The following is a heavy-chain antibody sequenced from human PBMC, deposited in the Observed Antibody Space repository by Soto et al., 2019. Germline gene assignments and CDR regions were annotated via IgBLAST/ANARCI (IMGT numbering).Heavy chain of an antibody. D-gene: IGHD4-17*01. CDR1: GFTFSSYG. Sequence: GGSLRLSCAASGFTFSSYGMHWVRQAPGKGLEWVAVISYDGSNKYYADSVKGRFTISRDNSKNTLYLQMNSLRAEDTAVYYCAKLTDHGDFPDAFDIWGQGTMVTVSS. J-gene: IGHJ3*02. CDR3: AKLTDHGDFPDAFDI. V-gene: IGHV3-30*18. CDR2: ISYDGSNK.